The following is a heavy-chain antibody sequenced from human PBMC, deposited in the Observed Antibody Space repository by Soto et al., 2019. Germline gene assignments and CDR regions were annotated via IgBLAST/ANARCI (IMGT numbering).Heavy chain of an antibody. CDR3: ATSKGGVSNGPPTY. CDR1: GFTFSNYW. CDR2: MNSDGSNT. V-gene: IGHV3-74*01. D-gene: IGHD2-8*01. Sequence: EVQLVESGGALVQPGGSLRLSCAASGFTFSNYWMHWVRQAPGKGLVWISRMNSDGSNTVYADAVKGRFTISRDNAKNTLYLQMNSLRVEDTAVSYCATSKGGVSNGPPTYWGQGTLVTVSS. J-gene: IGHJ4*02.